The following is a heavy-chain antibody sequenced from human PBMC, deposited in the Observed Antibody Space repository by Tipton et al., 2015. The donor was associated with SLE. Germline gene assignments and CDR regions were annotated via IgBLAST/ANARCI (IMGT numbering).Heavy chain of an antibody. CDR3: ARERAVAGFYYFDY. V-gene: IGHV4-59*12. D-gene: IGHD6-19*01. CDR1: GGSISSYY. J-gene: IGHJ4*02. Sequence: TLSLTCTVSGGSISSYYWSWIRQPPGKGLEWIGYIYYSGSTYYNPSLKSRVTISVDTSKNQFSLKLSSVTAADTAVYYCARERAVAGFYYFDYWGQGTLVTVSS. CDR2: IYYSGST.